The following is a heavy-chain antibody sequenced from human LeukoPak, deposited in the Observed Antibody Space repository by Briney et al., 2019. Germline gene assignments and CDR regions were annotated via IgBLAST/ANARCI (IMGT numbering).Heavy chain of an antibody. V-gene: IGHV6-1*01. CDR3: ARNGIGTTYDAFGI. J-gene: IGHJ3*02. CDR2: TYFRSKWYN. D-gene: IGHD1-1*01. CDR1: GDSVSSDRAA. Sequence: PSQTLSLTCAISGDSVSSDRAAWNWIRQSPSRGLEWLGRTYFRSKWYNDYAVSVKSRIIINADTSKNHFSLQLNSVIPEDTAVYFCARNGIGTTYDAFGIWGQGTMVTVSS.